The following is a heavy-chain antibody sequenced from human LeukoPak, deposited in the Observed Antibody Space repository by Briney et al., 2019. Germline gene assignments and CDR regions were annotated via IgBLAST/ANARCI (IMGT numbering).Heavy chain of an antibody. Sequence: GGSLRLSCAVSGLTFSNYAMSWVRQAPGKGLEWVSGITGSGDTYYTDSVKGRFTISRDNSKNTLFLQMNSLRAEDTAVYYCAKDLNDGSGRARFDPWGQGTLVTVSS. CDR2: ITGSGDT. CDR1: GLTFSNYA. V-gene: IGHV3-23*01. CDR3: AKDLNDGSGRARFDP. D-gene: IGHD3-10*01. J-gene: IGHJ5*02.